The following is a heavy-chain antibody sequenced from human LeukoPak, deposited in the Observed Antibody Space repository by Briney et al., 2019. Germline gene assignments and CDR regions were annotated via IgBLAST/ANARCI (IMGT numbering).Heavy chain of an antibody. CDR2: ISSSSSYI. V-gene: IGHV3-21*01. Sequence: GGSLRLSCAASGFTFSSYSMNWVRQAPGKGLEWVSSISSSSSYIYYADSVKGRFTISRDNAKNSLYLRMNSLRAEDTAVYYCARDRELLGVITFVSDYWGQGTLVTVSS. CDR3: ARDRELLGVITFVSDY. D-gene: IGHD3-22*01. CDR1: GFTFSSYS. J-gene: IGHJ4*02.